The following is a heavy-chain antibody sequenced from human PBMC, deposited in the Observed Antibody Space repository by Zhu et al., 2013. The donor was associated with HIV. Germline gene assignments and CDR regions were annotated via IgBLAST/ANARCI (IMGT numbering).Heavy chain of an antibody. V-gene: IGHV1-18*01. Sequence: QVHLVQSGVEVKKPGASVKVSCKASGYIFTSYGITWVRQAPGQGLEWMGWISAYNGNTNYAQKLQGRVTMTTDTSTSTAYMELRSLRSDDTAVYYCARDLWSTTAVSPWGQGTLVTVSS. D-gene: IGHD4-17*01. CDR1: GYIFTSYG. CDR3: ARDLWSTTAVSP. J-gene: IGHJ5*02. CDR2: ISAYNGNT.